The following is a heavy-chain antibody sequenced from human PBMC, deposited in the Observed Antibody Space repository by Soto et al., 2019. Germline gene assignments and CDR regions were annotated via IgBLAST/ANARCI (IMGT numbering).Heavy chain of an antibody. D-gene: IGHD5-18*01. CDR3: AKGYSYGVWEPLGY. J-gene: IGHJ4*02. V-gene: IGHV3-9*01. Sequence: EVQLVESGGGLVQPGRSLRLSCAASGFTFDDYAMHWVRQAPGKGLEWVSGISWNSGIIDYADSVKGRFTISRDNAKNSLYLQMNSLRADDTALYYCAKGYSYGVWEPLGYWGQGTLVTVSS. CDR1: GFTFDDYA. CDR2: ISWNSGII.